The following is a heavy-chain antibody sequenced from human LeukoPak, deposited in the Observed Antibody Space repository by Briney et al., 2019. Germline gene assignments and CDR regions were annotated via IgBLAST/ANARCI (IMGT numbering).Heavy chain of an antibody. CDR1: GFTFSSYW. J-gene: IGHJ5*02. V-gene: IGHV3-7*03. CDR3: ARDFVYCSGGSCYNWFDP. CDR2: IKQAGSEK. Sequence: GGSLRLSCVASGFTFSSYWMSWVRQAPGKGLEWVASIKQAGSEKYYVDSVKGRVTISRDNAKNSLYLQMNSLRAEDTAVYYCARDFVYCSGGSCYNWFDPWGQGTLVTVSS. D-gene: IGHD2-15*01.